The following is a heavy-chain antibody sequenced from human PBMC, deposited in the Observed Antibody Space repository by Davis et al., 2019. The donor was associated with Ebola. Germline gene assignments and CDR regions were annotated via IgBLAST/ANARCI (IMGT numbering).Heavy chain of an antibody. CDR3: YTQGRAGFDI. CDR1: GHSYLTYW. D-gene: IGHD3-10*01. CDR2: IYPGDSDT. Sequence: GESLKISCKASGHSYLTYWFGWVRQMPGKGLEWMGVIYPGDSDTRYSPSFQGQVTISADKSISTTYLQWSSLRASDTAMYYCYTQGRAGFDIWGRGTLVSVSS. V-gene: IGHV5-51*01. J-gene: IGHJ2*01.